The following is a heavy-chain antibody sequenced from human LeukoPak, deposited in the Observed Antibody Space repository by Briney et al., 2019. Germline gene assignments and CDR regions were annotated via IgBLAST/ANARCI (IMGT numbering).Heavy chain of an antibody. V-gene: IGHV3-21*01. J-gene: IGHJ4*02. Sequence: PGGSLRLSCAASGFTFSTYSMNWVRQAPGKGLEWVSSISSGSSYIYYADSVKGRFTISRDNAKNSLYLQTNSLRAEDTAVYYCAREDCSSTSCYNFDYWGQGTLVTVSS. D-gene: IGHD2-2*01. CDR1: GFTFSTYS. CDR2: ISSGSSYI. CDR3: AREDCSSTSCYNFDY.